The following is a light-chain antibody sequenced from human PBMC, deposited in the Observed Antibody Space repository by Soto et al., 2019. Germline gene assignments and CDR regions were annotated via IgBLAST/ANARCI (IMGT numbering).Light chain of an antibody. CDR2: DAS. Sequence: DVQMTQSPSTLSASVGDRVTMTCRASQSVDSRLAWYQQKPGKAPKLLVYDASTLETGVPSRFSGSGSGAEFTLTITGLQPEDIATYSCQHYDSFWSFGQGTKVDI. J-gene: IGKJ1*01. CDR1: QSVDSR. V-gene: IGKV1-5*01. CDR3: QHYDSFWS.